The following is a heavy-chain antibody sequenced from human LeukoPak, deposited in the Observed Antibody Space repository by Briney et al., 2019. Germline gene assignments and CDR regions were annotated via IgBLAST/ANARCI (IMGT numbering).Heavy chain of an antibody. D-gene: IGHD4-11*01. Sequence: SETLSLTCTVSGCSISSYYWSWIRQPPGKGLEWIWYIYYSGSTNYNPSLKSRVTISVDTSKNQFYLKLSSVTAADTAVYYCAKDNMHSNYEDYFEYWARGTLVTVSS. CDR2: IYYSGST. CDR1: GCSISSYY. CDR3: AKDNMHSNYEDYFEY. V-gene: IGHV4-59*01. J-gene: IGHJ4*02.